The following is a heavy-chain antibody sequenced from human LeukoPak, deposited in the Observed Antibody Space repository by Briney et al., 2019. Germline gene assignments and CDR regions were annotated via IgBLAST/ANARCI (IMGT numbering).Heavy chain of an antibody. CDR1: GFTFSSHW. V-gene: IGHV3-74*01. CDR2: INSDGSIT. J-gene: IGHJ4*02. CDR3: ARDYNWNPPDY. Sequence: QAGGSLRLSCAASGFTFSSHWMHWVRQAPGKGLVWVSRINSDGSITTYADSAQGRFTISRDYAKNTLYLQMNSLRVEDTAVYYCARDYNWNPPDYWGQGTLVTVSS. D-gene: IGHD1-1*01.